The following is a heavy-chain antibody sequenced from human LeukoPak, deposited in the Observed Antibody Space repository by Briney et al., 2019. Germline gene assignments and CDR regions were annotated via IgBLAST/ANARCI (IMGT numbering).Heavy chain of an antibody. J-gene: IGHJ3*02. CDR2: INSDSLYI. CDR3: ARVGYSWNAFDI. D-gene: IGHD5-12*01. CDR1: GFAFSRYS. V-gene: IGHV3-21*01. Sequence: GGSLRLSCAASGFAFSRYSMNWVRQAPGKGLEWVASINSDSLYIYYADSVRGRFTISKNNAKNSLYLQMNSLRAEDTAVYYCARVGYSWNAFDIWGQGTVVTVSS.